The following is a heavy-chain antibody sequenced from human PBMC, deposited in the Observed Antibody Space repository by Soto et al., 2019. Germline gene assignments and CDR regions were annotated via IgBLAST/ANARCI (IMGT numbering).Heavy chain of an antibody. V-gene: IGHV3-64D*06. Sequence: GGPLRLSCPVSVFTFTSYAMHWVRQAPGKGLEYVASISSEGASTYYADSVKGRFIISRDNSKNTLYLQMSSLRAEDTAVYYCVKDRYVDYWGQGILVTVSS. CDR2: ISSEGAST. CDR1: VFTFTSYA. J-gene: IGHJ4*02. CDR3: VKDRYVDY.